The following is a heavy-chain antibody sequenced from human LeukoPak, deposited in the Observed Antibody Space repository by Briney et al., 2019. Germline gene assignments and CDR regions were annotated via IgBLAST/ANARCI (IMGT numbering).Heavy chain of an antibody. J-gene: IGHJ3*02. CDR2: ISYDGSNK. CDR3: AVSRISAFDI. D-gene: IGHD3-3*02. Sequence: GSLRLSCAASGFTFSSFSMNWVRQAPGKGLEWVAVISYDGSNKYYADSVKGRFTISRDNSKNTLYLQMNSLRAEDTAVYYCAVSRISAFDIWGQGTMVTVSS. V-gene: IGHV3-30*03. CDR1: GFTFSSFS.